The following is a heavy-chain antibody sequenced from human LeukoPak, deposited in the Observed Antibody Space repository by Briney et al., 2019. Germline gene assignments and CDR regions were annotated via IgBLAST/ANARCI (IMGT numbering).Heavy chain of an antibody. CDR1: GFTFSSYE. Sequence: GGSLRLSCAASGFTFSSYEMNWVRQAPGKGLEWVSYISSSGSTIYYADSVKGQFTISRDNAKNSLYLQMNSLRAEDTAVYYCAREQWLVYYYGMDVWGQGTTVTVSS. V-gene: IGHV3-48*03. CDR3: AREQWLVYYYGMDV. CDR2: ISSSGSTI. D-gene: IGHD6-19*01. J-gene: IGHJ6*02.